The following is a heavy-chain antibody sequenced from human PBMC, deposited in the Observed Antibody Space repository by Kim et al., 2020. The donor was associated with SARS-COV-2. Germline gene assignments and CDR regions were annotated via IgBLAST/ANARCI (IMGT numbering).Heavy chain of an antibody. CDR1: GFTFDDYA. CDR2: ISWNSGSI. D-gene: IGHD3-10*01. CDR3: AKSQGAMVRGVFFDY. V-gene: IGHV3-9*01. J-gene: IGHJ4*01. Sequence: GGSLRLSCAASGFTFDDYAMHWVRQAPGKGLEWVSGISWNSGSIGYADSVKGRFTISRDNAKNSLYLQMNSLRAEDTALYYCAKSQGAMVRGVFFDYWG.